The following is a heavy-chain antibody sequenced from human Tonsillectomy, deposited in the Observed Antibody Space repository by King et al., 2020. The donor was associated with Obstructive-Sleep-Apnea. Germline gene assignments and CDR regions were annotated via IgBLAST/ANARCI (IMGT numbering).Heavy chain of an antibody. CDR2: ISGSGGTT. Sequence: VQLVESGGGLVQPGWSLRLSCAASGLTFSNYCMSWVRQAPGRGREWVAGISGSGGTTYYVDSGKGRLTISRDNSKNTLYLQMNSLRAEDTAVYYCAKERSWNEDFDYWGQGTLVTVSS. CDR3: AKERSWNEDFDY. V-gene: IGHV3-23*04. CDR1: GLTFSNYC. D-gene: IGHD1-1*01. J-gene: IGHJ4*02.